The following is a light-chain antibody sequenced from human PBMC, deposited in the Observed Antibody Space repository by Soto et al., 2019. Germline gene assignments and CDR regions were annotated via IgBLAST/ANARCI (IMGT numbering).Light chain of an antibody. J-gene: IGKJ1*01. CDR3: QQRSNWEKT. Sequence: EIVFTQAAAALSLSPGERATLSCRASQSVSSYLAWYQQKPGQAPRLLIYDASNRATGIPARFSGSGSGTDFTLTISSLEPEDFAVYYCQQRSNWEKTFGQGTK. V-gene: IGKV3-11*01. CDR1: QSVSSY. CDR2: DAS.